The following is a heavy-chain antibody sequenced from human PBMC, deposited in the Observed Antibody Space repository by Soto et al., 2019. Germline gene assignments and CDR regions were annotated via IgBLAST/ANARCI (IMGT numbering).Heavy chain of an antibody. V-gene: IGHV3-11*06. CDR2: ISSSSSYT. D-gene: IGHD3-22*01. Sequence: QVQLVESGRGLVKPGGSLRLSCAASGFTFSDYYMSWIRQAPGKGLEWVSYISSSSSYTNYADSVKGRFTISRDNAKNSLYLQMNSVRAEDTAVYYCARGKYYYDSSGFDWNAFDIWGQGTMVTVSS. CDR3: ARGKYYYDSSGFDWNAFDI. J-gene: IGHJ3*02. CDR1: GFTFSDYY.